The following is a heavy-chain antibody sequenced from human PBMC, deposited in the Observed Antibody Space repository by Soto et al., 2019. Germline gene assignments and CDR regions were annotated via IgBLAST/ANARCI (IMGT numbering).Heavy chain of an antibody. CDR2: ISYDGSNK. Sequence: QVQLVESGGGVVQPGRSLRLSCAASGFTFSSYAMHWVRQAPGKGLEWVAVISYDGSNKYYADSVKGRFTISRDNSKNRLYLQMNRLSAEDTAMYYCARPLWRDDYNWGYFDLWGRGTLVTVSS. CDR3: ARPLWRDDYNWGYFDL. CDR1: GFTFSSYA. D-gene: IGHD4-4*01. J-gene: IGHJ2*01. V-gene: IGHV3-30-3*01.